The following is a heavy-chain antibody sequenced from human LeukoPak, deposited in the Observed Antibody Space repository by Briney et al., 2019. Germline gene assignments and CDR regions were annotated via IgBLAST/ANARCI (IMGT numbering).Heavy chain of an antibody. Sequence: GASVKVSCKASGYTFTSYYMHWVRQAPGQGREWMGVIGPSGGTTSYAQKFQGRVTLTRDTSTSTVYMELSSLRSEDTAVYYCARDSDGPWDPWGQRTLVTVSS. V-gene: IGHV1-46*01. CDR1: GYTFTSYY. CDR2: IGPSGGTT. J-gene: IGHJ5*02. CDR3: ARDSDGPWDP.